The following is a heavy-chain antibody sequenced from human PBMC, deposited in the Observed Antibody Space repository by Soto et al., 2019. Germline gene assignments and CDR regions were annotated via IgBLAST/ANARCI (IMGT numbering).Heavy chain of an antibody. CDR3: ARDVPLNYYDGTFSYYAMDV. J-gene: IGHJ6*02. CDR1: GGTFRSYT. CDR2: IIPFFKAA. Sequence: SVKVSCKASGGTFRSYTVSWLRQAPGQGLEWMGGIIPFFKAANYAQKFQGRVTITADDSTSTAYMDLYSLRSEDTAVYYCARDVPLNYYDGTFSYYAMDVWGQGTTVTVSS. V-gene: IGHV1-69*13. D-gene: IGHD3-16*01.